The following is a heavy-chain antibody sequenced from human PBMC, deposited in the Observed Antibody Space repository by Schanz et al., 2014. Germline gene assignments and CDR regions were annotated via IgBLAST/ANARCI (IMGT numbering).Heavy chain of an antibody. J-gene: IGHJ4*02. D-gene: IGHD6-13*01. CDR3: ARAAGPVDY. V-gene: IGHV4-30-4*07. CDR2: IYYSGST. CDR1: GGSISSGGYT. Sequence: QVQLQESGPGLVKPSQTLSLTCAVSGGSISSGGYTWSWIRQPPGKGLEWIGYIYYSGSTYYNPSLKSRFTISVDPSKTQFSLMLGSVTAADTAVYYCARAAGPVDYWGQGTLVTVSS.